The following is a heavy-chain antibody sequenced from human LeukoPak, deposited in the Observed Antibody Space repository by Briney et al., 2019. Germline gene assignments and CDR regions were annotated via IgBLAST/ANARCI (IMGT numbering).Heavy chain of an antibody. J-gene: IGHJ5*02. CDR3: ARDGGMVRGSHGP. CDR2: INLNSGGT. V-gene: IGHV1-2*06. D-gene: IGHD3-10*01. Sequence: ASVKVSCKASGYTFTGYYMHWVRQAPGQGLEWMGRINLNSGGTNYAQKFPGRVTMTRDTSISTAYMELSRLRSDDTAVYYCARDGGMVRGSHGPWGQGTLVTVSS. CDR1: GYTFTGYY.